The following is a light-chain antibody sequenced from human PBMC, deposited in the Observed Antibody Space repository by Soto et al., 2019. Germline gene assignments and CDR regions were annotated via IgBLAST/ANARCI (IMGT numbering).Light chain of an antibody. CDR3: QQRSYWPLT. CDR2: GAS. CDR1: HSVSSSY. J-gene: IGKJ4*01. Sequence: DIVLPQSPGTLYLAPGERATLSCRASHSVSSSYLAWYQQKPGQAPRLLIYGASSRAAGIPARFSGSGSGTDFTLTISSLEPEDFAVYYCQQRSYWPLTFGGGTKVDI. V-gene: IGKV3D-20*02.